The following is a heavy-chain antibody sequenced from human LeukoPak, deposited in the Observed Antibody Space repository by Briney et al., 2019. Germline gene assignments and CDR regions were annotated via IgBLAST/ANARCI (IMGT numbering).Heavy chain of an antibody. CDR3: ARDPDSSGYYYYYYYGMDV. CDR1: GFTFSNYG. CDR2: IWSDGSNK. V-gene: IGHV3-33*01. D-gene: IGHD3-22*01. J-gene: IGHJ6*02. Sequence: GGSLRLPCAASGFTFSNYGMHWVRQAPGKGLEWVAVIWSDGSNKYYADSVRGRFTISRDNSKNTLYLQMNSLRAEDTAVYYCARDPDSSGYYYYYYYGMDVWGQGTTVTVSS.